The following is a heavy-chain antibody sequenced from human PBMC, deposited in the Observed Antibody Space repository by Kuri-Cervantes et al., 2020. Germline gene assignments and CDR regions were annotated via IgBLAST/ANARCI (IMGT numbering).Heavy chain of an antibody. Sequence: ASVKVSCKASGYTFTTYPMNWVRQAPGQGLEWMGWINTDTGNPTYAQGFTGRFVFSLDTSVSTAYLQISSLKAEDTAVYYCARDHSSSCSDWGQGTLVTVSS. CDR3: ARDHSSSCSD. CDR2: INTDTGNP. J-gene: IGHJ4*02. V-gene: IGHV7-4-1*02. D-gene: IGHD6-13*01. CDR1: GYTFTTYP.